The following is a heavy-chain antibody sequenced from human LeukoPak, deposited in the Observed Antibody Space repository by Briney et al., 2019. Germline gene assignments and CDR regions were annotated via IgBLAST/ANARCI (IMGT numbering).Heavy chain of an antibody. CDR2: IYYSGST. CDR1: GGSITSSSYY. CDR3: ARPVSSRRFDP. Sequence: SETLSLTCTVSGGSITSSSYYWGWIRQPPGKGLEWIGTIYYSGSTYYNPSLKSRVTISRGTSKNQFFLNLTSVTAADTAVYYYARPVSSRRFDPWGQGTLVTVSS. V-gene: IGHV4-39*01. D-gene: IGHD2-2*01. J-gene: IGHJ5*02.